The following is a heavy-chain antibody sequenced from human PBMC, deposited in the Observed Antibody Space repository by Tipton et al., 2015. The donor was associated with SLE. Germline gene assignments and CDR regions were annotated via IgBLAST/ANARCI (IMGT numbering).Heavy chain of an antibody. D-gene: IGHD3-10*01. CDR3: ARGDGSHSYLLDY. Sequence: GSLRLSCAASGFTLSDFVMSWVRQAPGKGLEWVSAISGSGDTTYYADSVRGRFTISRDNAKNSLYLQMNSLRAEDTAVYYCARGDGSHSYLLDYWGQGILVSVSS. V-gene: IGHV3-23*01. CDR1: GFTLSDFV. CDR2: ISGSGDTT. J-gene: IGHJ4*02.